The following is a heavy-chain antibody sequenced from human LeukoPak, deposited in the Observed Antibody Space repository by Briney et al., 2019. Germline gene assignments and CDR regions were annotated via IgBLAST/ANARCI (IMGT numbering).Heavy chain of an antibody. V-gene: IGHV3-23*01. Sequence: GGSLRLSCAASGFAFSTYAMTWVRQAPGKGLEWVSAISGSGDNTYYADSVKGRFTISRDNAKNSLYLQMNSLRDEDTAVYYCARGLHYDSSGSPAYWGQGTLVTVSS. J-gene: IGHJ4*02. CDR2: ISGSGDNT. CDR1: GFAFSTYA. D-gene: IGHD3-22*01. CDR3: ARGLHYDSSGSPAY.